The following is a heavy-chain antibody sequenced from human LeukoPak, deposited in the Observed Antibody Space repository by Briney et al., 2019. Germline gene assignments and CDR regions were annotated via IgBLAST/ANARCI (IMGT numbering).Heavy chain of an antibody. CDR1: GGTFSSYA. CDR3: ARSYYDILTGPDYAFDI. V-gene: IGHV1-69*06. Sequence: ASVKVSCKASGGTFSSYAISWVRQAPGQGLEWMGGIIPIFGTANYAQKFQGRVTITADKSTSTAYMELSSLRSEDTAVYYCARSYYDILTGPDYAFDIWGQGTMVTVSS. CDR2: IIPIFGTA. J-gene: IGHJ3*02. D-gene: IGHD3-9*01.